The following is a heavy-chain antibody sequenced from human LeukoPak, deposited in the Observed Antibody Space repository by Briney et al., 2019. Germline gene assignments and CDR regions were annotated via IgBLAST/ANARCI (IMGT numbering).Heavy chain of an antibody. CDR1: GFTFDDYT. J-gene: IGHJ5*02. Sequence: PGGSLRLSCAASGFTFDDYTMHWVRPPPGRGLEWVSLISWVGGSTYYADSVNGRFTISRDNSKNSLYLQMNSLRPEDTAVYYCARDNPIEKVPGLGPGSWGQRTLVTVS. D-gene: IGHD2-2*01. CDR3: ARDNPIEKVPGLGPGS. V-gene: IGHV3-43*01. CDR2: ISWVGGST.